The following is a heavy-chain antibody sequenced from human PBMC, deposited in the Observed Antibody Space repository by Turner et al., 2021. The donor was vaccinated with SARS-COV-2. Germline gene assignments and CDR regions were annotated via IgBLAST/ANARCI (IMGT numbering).Heavy chain of an antibody. V-gene: IGHV3-9*01. CDR3: AKEMLGNYYYYGMDL. J-gene: IGHJ6*02. Sequence: EVQLVESGGGLVQPGRSLRLPCAASGFTFDDYAMHWVRQAPGKGLEWVSGISWNSDNIGYADSVKGRFTISRDNAKNSLYLQMNSLRAEDTALYYCAKEMLGNYYYYGMDLWGQGTTVTVSS. CDR1: GFTFDDYA. CDR2: ISWNSDNI. D-gene: IGHD3-16*01.